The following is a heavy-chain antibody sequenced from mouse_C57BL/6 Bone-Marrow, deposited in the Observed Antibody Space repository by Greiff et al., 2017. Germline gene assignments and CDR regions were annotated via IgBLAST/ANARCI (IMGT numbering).Heavy chain of an antibody. CDR2: INPNNGGT. D-gene: IGHD1-1*01. CDR3: ARPFYYGSSWFAY. Sequence: VQLQQSGPELVKPGASVTMSCKASGYTFTDYNMHWVKQSHGKSLEWIGYINPNNGGTSYNQKFKGKATLTVNKSSSTAYMELRSLTSEDSAVYYCARPFYYGSSWFAYWGQGTLVTVSA. CDR1: GYTFTDYN. V-gene: IGHV1-22*01. J-gene: IGHJ3*01.